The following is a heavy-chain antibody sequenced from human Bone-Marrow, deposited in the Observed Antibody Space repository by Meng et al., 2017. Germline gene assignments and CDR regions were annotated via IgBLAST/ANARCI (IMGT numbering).Heavy chain of an antibody. D-gene: IGHD4-11*01. CDR1: GGSFSDYY. V-gene: IGHV4-34*01. CDR2: INHSGST. CDR3: ARGPTTMAHDFDY. Sequence: QVQLRQWGGGGFKSWESLSLTWVVSGGSFSDYYWSWCRQPPGKGLEWIGEINHSGSTNYNPSLESRATISVDTSQNNLSLKLSSVTAADSAVYYCARGPTTMAHDFDYWGQGTLVTVSS. J-gene: IGHJ4*02.